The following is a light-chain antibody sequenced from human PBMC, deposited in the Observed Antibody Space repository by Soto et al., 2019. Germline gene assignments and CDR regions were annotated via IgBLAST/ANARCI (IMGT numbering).Light chain of an antibody. Sequence: EIVLTQSPGTLSLSQGERATLSCRASPTVNSDLAWYQQKPGQAPRLLIYGASTRATGIPARFTGSGFGTEFTLTISSLQSEDFGVYYCQQYNDWPLTFGGGTKVDIK. CDR2: GAS. CDR1: PTVNSD. V-gene: IGKV3-15*01. J-gene: IGKJ4*01. CDR3: QQYNDWPLT.